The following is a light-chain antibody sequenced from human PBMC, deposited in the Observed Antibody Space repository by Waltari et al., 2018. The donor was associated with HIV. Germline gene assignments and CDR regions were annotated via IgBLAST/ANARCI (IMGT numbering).Light chain of an antibody. Sequence: SALTQLASVHGFLGQSINICCTGISTDSRFYQSVSWYQRYPGNIPRLIISDINNRSAGVSDHFSRSSSGNSASLTLAGLQSGDEAHYYCASNRLEYTLIFGGGTKLTVL. CDR3: ASNRLEYTLI. V-gene: IGLV2-14*03. J-gene: IGLJ2*01. CDR1: STDSRFYQS. CDR2: DIN.